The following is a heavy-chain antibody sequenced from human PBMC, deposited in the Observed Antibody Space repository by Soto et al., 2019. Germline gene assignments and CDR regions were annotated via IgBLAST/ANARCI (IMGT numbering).Heavy chain of an antibody. D-gene: IGHD6-19*01. CDR2: ISGSGGST. J-gene: IGHJ4*02. V-gene: IGHV3-23*01. Sequence: EVQLLESGGGLVQPGGSLRLSCAASGFTFSSYAMSWVRQAPGKGLEWVSAISGSGGSTYYADSVKGRFTISRDNSKNALDLQMNSLRAEDTAVYCGAKEGEYSSGWDNFDYWGQGTLVTVSS. CDR1: GFTFSSYA. CDR3: AKEGEYSSGWDNFDY.